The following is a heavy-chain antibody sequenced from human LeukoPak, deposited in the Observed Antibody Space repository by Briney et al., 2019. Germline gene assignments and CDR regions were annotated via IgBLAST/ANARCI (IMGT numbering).Heavy chain of an antibody. CDR1: GGTFSSYA. D-gene: IGHD3-22*01. V-gene: IGHV1-69*04. CDR2: IIPILDTP. Sequence: SVKVSCRASGGTFSSYAINWVRQAPGQGLEWMGRIIPILDTPNYAQKFQGRVTITADKSTSTAYMELSSLRSEDTAVYYCARDLTSYYYDNNGAFDFWGQGTLVTVSS. J-gene: IGHJ4*02. CDR3: ARDLTSYYYDNNGAFDF.